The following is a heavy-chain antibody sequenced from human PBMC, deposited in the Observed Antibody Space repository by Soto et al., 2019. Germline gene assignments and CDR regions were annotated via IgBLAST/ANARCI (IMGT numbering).Heavy chain of an antibody. CDR3: ARDRGTEYSSSSAQFDY. Sequence: QVQLVQSGAEVKKPGSSVKVSCKASGGTFSSYAISWVRQAPGQGLEWMGGIIPIFGTANYAQKFQGRVTSTADESTSTAYMELSSLRSEDTAVYYCARDRGTEYSSSSAQFDYWGQGTLVTVSS. CDR1: GGTFSSYA. CDR2: IIPIFGTA. J-gene: IGHJ4*02. D-gene: IGHD6-6*01. V-gene: IGHV1-69*12.